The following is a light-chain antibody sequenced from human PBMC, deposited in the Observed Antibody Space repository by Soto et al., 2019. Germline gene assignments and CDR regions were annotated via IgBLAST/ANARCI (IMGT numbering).Light chain of an antibody. CDR1: SGHSSYA. V-gene: IGLV4-69*01. CDR2: LNSDGSH. CDR3: QTWGSGIHVV. J-gene: IGLJ2*01. Sequence: QPVLTQSPSASASLGASVKLTCTLSSGHSSYAIAWHQQQPEKGPRYLMKLNSDGSHSKGDGIPDRVSGSSSGAERYLTVSRLQYEDEDDYYCQTWGSGIHVVFGGGTKVTVL.